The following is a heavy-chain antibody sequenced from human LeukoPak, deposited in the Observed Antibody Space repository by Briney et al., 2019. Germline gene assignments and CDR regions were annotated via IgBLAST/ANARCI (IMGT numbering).Heavy chain of an antibody. J-gene: IGHJ6*02. CDR3: AKESVTTSYYHYYGMDV. Sequence: GGSLRLSCAASGFTFSSYGMHWVRQAPGKGLEWVAFIRYDGSNKYYADSVKGRFTITRDNSKNTLYLQMNSLRAEDTAVYYCAKESVTTSYYHYYGMDVWGQGTTVTVSS. V-gene: IGHV3-30*02. CDR2: IRYDGSNK. D-gene: IGHD4-17*01. CDR1: GFTFSSYG.